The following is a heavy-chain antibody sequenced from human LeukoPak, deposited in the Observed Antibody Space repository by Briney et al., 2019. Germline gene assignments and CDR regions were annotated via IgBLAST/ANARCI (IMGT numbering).Heavy chain of an antibody. V-gene: IGHV4-31*03. CDR2: IDYSGST. Sequence: PSETLSLTCTVSGGSISSGGHYWSWIRQHPGKGLEWIGYIDYSGSTYFNPSLTSRVTISLDTSKSQFSPSLRSVTAADTAVYYCARVFTEQWLVQPHALWYFDLWGRGTLVTVSS. CDR3: ARVFTEQWLVQPHALWYFDL. J-gene: IGHJ2*01. D-gene: IGHD6-19*01. CDR1: GGSISSGGHY.